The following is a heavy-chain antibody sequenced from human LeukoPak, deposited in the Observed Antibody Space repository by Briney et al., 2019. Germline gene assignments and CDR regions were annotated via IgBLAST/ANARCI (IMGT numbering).Heavy chain of an antibody. CDR3: TRTLPKKAMYYDILTGLYYFDY. CDR2: IRSKAYGGTT. CDR1: GFTFGDYA. D-gene: IGHD3-9*01. J-gene: IGHJ4*02. V-gene: IGHV3-49*04. Sequence: GGSLRLSCTASGFTFGDYAMSWVRQAPGKGREWVGFIRSKAYGGTTEYAASVKGRFTISRDDSKSIAYLQMNSLKTEDTAVYYCTRTLPKKAMYYDILTGLYYFDYWGQGTLVTVSS.